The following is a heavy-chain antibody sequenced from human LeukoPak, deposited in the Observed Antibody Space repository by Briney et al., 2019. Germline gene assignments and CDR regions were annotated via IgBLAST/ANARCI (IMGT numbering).Heavy chain of an antibody. CDR3: ARAGRSIVVVPAAIGAPFDY. Sequence: SETLSLTCAIYGGSFSGYYWSWIRQPPGKGLEWIGEINHSGSTNYNPSLKSRVTISVDTSKNQFSLKLSSVTAADTAVYYCARAGRSIVVVPAAIGAPFDYWGQGTLVTVSS. V-gene: IGHV4-34*01. CDR2: INHSGST. J-gene: IGHJ4*02. CDR1: GGSFSGYY. D-gene: IGHD2-2*02.